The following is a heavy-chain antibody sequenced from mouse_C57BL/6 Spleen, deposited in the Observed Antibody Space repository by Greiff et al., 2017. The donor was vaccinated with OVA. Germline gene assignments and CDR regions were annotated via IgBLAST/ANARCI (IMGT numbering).Heavy chain of an antibody. CDR2: IDPEDGDT. J-gene: IGHJ2*01. CDR1: GFNIKDYY. CDR3: TTFSKGENYFDY. Sequence: EVQLQESGAELVRPGASVKLSCTASGFNIKDYYMHWVKQRPEQGLEWIGRIDPEDGDTEYAPKFQGKATMTADTSSNTAYLQLSSLTSADTAVYYCTTFSKGENYFDYWGQGTTLTVSS. V-gene: IGHV14-1*01. D-gene: IGHD2-5*01.